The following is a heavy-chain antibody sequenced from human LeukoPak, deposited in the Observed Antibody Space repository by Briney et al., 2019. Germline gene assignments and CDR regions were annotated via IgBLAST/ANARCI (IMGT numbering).Heavy chain of an antibody. D-gene: IGHD3-9*01. CDR2: IYYTGST. J-gene: IGHJ5*02. CDR3: ARGGTYNDILSFDP. CDR1: GGSISYYY. Sequence: SETLSLTCTVSGGSISYYYWTWIRQSPGKGLEWIGQIYYTGSTYYNPTLKRRVTISVDTSRNQFSLNLTSVTAADTAVYYCARGGTYNDILSFDPWGQGTLVTVSS. V-gene: IGHV4-59*01.